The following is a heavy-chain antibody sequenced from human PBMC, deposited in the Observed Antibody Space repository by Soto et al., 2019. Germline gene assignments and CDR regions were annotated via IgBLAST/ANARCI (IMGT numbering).Heavy chain of an antibody. CDR2: IFSNDEK. V-gene: IGHV2-26*01. CDR1: GFSLSNARMG. J-gene: IGHJ6*02. CDR3: ARALGYCSGGSCYGRYYYGMDV. D-gene: IGHD2-15*01. Sequence: QVTLKESGPVLVKPTETLTLTCTVSGFSLSNARMGVSWIRQPPGKALEWLAHIFSNDEKSYSTSLKSRLTISKDTSKSQVVLTMTNMDPVETATYYCARALGYCSGGSCYGRYYYGMDVWGQGTTVTVSS.